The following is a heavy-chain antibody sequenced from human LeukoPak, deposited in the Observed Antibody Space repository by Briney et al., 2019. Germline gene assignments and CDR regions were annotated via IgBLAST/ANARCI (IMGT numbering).Heavy chain of an antibody. CDR3: ARQNLVPSAYIDY. Sequence: SETLSLTCAVSGYSITSDYYWGWVRQPPGKGLEWIGTICHSGSTYYNPSLKSRVTISVDTSKNHVSLKLRSVTAADTAVYYCARQNLVPSAYIDYWGQGILVTVSS. CDR2: ICHSGST. V-gene: IGHV4-38-2*01. CDR1: GYSITSDYY. J-gene: IGHJ4*02. D-gene: IGHD2-2*01.